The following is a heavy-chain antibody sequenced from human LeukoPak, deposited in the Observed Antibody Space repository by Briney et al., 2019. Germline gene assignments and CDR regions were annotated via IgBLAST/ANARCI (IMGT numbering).Heavy chain of an antibody. J-gene: IGHJ4*02. Sequence: SETLSLTCTVSGGSLSSSSYYWGWIRQPPGKGLEWIGSIHYSGSTYYTPSLKSRVTISVDTSKNQFSLKLSSVTAADTAVYYCARSPDILTGENFDYWGQGTLVTVSS. CDR3: ARSPDILTGENFDY. D-gene: IGHD3-9*01. V-gene: IGHV4-39*07. CDR2: IHYSGST. CDR1: GGSLSSSSYY.